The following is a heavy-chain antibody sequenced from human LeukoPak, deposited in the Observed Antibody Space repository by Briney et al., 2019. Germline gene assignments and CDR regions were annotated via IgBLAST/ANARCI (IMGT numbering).Heavy chain of an antibody. CDR2: IESKTDGGTT. CDR3: AKYSKSALAAAGPNFDC. V-gene: IGHV3-15*04. Sequence: MPGGSLRLSCAASGFTFRNPWMSWVRQAPGKGLEWVGRIESKTDGGTTDYAAPVKGRFAISRDDSKSTLYLQMNSLRAEDTAIYYCAKYSKSALAAAGPNFDCWGQGTLVTVSS. CDR1: GFTFRNPW. J-gene: IGHJ4*02. D-gene: IGHD6-13*01.